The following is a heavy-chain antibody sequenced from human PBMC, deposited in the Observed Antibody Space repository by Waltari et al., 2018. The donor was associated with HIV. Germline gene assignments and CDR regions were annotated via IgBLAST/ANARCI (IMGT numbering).Heavy chain of an antibody. V-gene: IGHV4-31*03. J-gene: IGHJ6*02. D-gene: IGHD3-22*01. CDR1: GGPISSGGYY. CDR3: ARAPTISGLLSDYYYAMDV. Sequence: QVQLQESGPGLVKPSQTLSLTCPVSGGPISSGGYYWSWLRQHPGKGLEWIGYIYYSGSTYYNPSLKSRITISVDTSKNQFSLKLSSVTAADTAVYYCARAPTISGLLSDYYYAMDVWGQGTTVTVSS. CDR2: IYYSGST.